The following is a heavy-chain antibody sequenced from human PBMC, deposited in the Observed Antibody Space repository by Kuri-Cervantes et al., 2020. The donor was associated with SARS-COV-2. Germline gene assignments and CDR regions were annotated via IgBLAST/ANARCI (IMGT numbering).Heavy chain of an antibody. CDR1: GYTFTSYY. J-gene: IGHJ4*02. CDR2: INPSGGST. CDR3: ARGPGITMVRGVNVDPDY. Sequence: ASVKVSCKASGYTFTSYYMHWVRQAPGQGLEWMGIINPSGGSTSYAQKFQGRVTMTRDTSTSTVYMELSSLRSEDTAVYYCARGPGITMVRGVNVDPDYWGQGTLVTVSS. V-gene: IGHV1-46*01. D-gene: IGHD3-10*01.